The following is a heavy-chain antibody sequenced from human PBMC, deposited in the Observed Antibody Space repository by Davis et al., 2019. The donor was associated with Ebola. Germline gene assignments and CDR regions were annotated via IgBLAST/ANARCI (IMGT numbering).Heavy chain of an antibody. CDR3: AREGFGELVFYYGMDV. Sequence: ASVPVSCKASGYPFTSYYMHWVRQAPRQGLEWMGIINPSARSTSYAQKFQGRVTMTRDTSTSTVYMELSSLRSEDTAVYYSAREGFGELVFYYGMDVWGKGTTVTVSS. CDR1: GYPFTSYY. D-gene: IGHD3-10*01. J-gene: IGHJ6*04. CDR2: INPSARST. V-gene: IGHV1-46*01.